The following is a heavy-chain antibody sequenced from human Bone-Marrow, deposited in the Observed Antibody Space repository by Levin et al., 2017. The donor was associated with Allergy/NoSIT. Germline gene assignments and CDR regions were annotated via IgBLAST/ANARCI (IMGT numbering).Heavy chain of an antibody. J-gene: IGHJ6*02. CDR2: IWYDGSNK. CDR1: GFTFSSYG. CDR3: ARYSSSSNYYYGMDV. D-gene: IGHD6-6*01. V-gene: IGHV3-33*01. Sequence: GGSLRLSCAASGFTFSSYGMHWVRQAPGKGLEWVAVIWYDGSNKYYVDSVKGRFTISRDNSKNTLYLQMNSLEAEDTGVYYCARYSSSSNYYYGMDVWGQGTTVTVSS.